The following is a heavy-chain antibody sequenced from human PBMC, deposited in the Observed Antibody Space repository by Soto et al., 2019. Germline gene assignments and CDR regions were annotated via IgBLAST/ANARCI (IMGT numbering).Heavy chain of an antibody. V-gene: IGHV1-18*01. CDR2: ISAYNGNT. CDR3: ARDRGSINYDFWSGYYRAGPDAFDI. Sequence: ASVKVSCKASGYTFTSYGISWLRQAPGQGLEWMGWISAYNGNTNYAQKLQGRVTMTTDTSTSTAYMELRSLRSDDTAVYYCARDRGSINYDFWSGYYRAGPDAFDIWGQGTMVTVSS. D-gene: IGHD3-3*01. J-gene: IGHJ3*02. CDR1: GYTFTSYG.